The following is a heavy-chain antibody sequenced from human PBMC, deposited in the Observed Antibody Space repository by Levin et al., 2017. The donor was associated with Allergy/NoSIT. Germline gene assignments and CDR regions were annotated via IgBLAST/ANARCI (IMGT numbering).Heavy chain of an antibody. Sequence: GGSLRLSCAASGFTFSSYSMNWVRQAPGKGLEWVSSISSSSSYIYYADSVKGRFTISRDNAKNSLYLQMNSLRAEDTAVYYCARDRYSSSWYLVGYDGMDVWGQGTTVTVSS. CDR3: ARDRYSSSWYLVGYDGMDV. V-gene: IGHV3-21*01. CDR2: ISSSSSYI. CDR1: GFTFSSYS. J-gene: IGHJ6*02. D-gene: IGHD6-13*01.